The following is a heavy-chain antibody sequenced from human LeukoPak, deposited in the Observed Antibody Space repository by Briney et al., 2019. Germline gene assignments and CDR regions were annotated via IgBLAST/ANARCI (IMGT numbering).Heavy chain of an antibody. CDR2: ISAYNGNT. J-gene: IGHJ5*02. CDR1: GYTFTSYG. D-gene: IGHD2-15*01. CDR3: ARDHCSGGSCLYNWFDP. V-gene: IGHV1-18*01. Sequence: ASVKVSCKASGYTFTSYGISWVRQAPGQGLEWMGWISAYNGNTNYAQKLQGRVTMTTDTSTSTAYRELRSLRSDDTAVYYCARDHCSGGSCLYNWFDPWGQGTLVTVSS.